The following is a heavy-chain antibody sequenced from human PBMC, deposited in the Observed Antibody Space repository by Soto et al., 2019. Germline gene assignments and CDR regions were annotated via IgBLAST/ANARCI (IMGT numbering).Heavy chain of an antibody. CDR3: AKGRYDFWSPYYFDS. V-gene: IGHV3-9*01. J-gene: IGHJ4*02. Sequence: EVQLVESGGRLVQPGRSLSLSCVGTGLNFDDFAMHWVRQAPGKGLEWVSGITWNSRVLAYADSVKGRFTISRDNARNSLYLQMDSLRDEDTALYYCAKGRYDFWSPYYFDSWGQGTLLTVSS. CDR1: GLNFDDFA. CDR2: ITWNSRVL. D-gene: IGHD3-3*01.